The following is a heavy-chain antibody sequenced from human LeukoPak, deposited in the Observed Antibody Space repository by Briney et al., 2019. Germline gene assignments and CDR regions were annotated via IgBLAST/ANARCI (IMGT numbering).Heavy chain of an antibody. CDR3: ARCIAAAAPHAFDV. V-gene: IGHV4-34*01. CDR2: INHSGST. CDR1: GGSFSGYY. J-gene: IGHJ3*01. Sequence: PSETLSLTCAVCGGSFSGYYWSWIRQPPGKGLEWIGEINHSGSTNYNPSLKSRVTISVDTSKNQFSLKLSSVTAADTAVHYCARCIAAAAPHAFDVWGQGTMVTVSS. D-gene: IGHD6-13*01.